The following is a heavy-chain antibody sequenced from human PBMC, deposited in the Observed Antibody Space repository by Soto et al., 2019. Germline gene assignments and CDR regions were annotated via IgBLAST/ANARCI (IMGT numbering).Heavy chain of an antibody. CDR3: VRATAARQRDYSYHYYLHI. J-gene: IGHJ6*03. CDR2: INPNGGST. V-gene: IGHV1-46*03. Sequence: ASVKVSCKASGYTFIIYYRRWVRQAPGQGLEWMGVINPNGGSTVYAQKFQGRVTLTRDTSTSTVYVELSSLRSDDTAVYFCVRATAARQRDYSYHYYLHIWGKGTTVTVSS. CDR1: GYTFIIYY. D-gene: IGHD6-6*01.